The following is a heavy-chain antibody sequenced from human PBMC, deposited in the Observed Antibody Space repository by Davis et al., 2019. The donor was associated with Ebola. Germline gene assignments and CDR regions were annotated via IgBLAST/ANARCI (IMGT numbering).Heavy chain of an antibody. V-gene: IGHV3-9*01. Sequence: SLKISCAASGFSFSSYWMSWVRQAPGKGLEWVSGISWNSGSIGYADSVKGRFTISRDNAKNSLYLQMNSLRTEDTALYYCAKAAPPYDSSGYLYYFDYWGQGTLVTVSS. CDR3: AKAAPPYDSSGYLYYFDY. CDR1: GFSFSSYW. D-gene: IGHD3-22*01. J-gene: IGHJ4*02. CDR2: ISWNSGSI.